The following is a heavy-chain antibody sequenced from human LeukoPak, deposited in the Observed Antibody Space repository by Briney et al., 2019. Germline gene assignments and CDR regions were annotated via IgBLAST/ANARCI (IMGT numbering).Heavy chain of an antibody. J-gene: IGHJ4*02. CDR1: GGSFSGYY. CDR3: ARGLKSTVVTKEGPFDY. D-gene: IGHD4-23*01. CDR2: INHSGST. V-gene: IGHV4-34*01. Sequence: SETLSLTCAVFGGSFSGYYWSWIRQPPGKGLEWIGEINHSGSTNYNPSLKSRVTISVDTSKNQFSLKLSSVTAADTAVYYCARGLKSTVVTKEGPFDYWGQGTLVTVSS.